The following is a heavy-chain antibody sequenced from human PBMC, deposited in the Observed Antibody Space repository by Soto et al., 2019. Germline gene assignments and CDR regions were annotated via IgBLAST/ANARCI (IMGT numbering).Heavy chain of an antibody. CDR1: GGSISRYY. CDR3: ASDQSGDYAFDS. J-gene: IGHJ4*02. V-gene: IGHV4-59*08. CDR2: VYYSGST. D-gene: IGHD4-17*01. Sequence: PSETLSLTCIVSGGSISRYYWSWIRQPPGKGLEWIGYVYYSGSTYYNPSLKSRVTISLNTSKNQFSLKLSSVTAADTAVYYCASDQSGDYAFDSWGQGTLVTVS.